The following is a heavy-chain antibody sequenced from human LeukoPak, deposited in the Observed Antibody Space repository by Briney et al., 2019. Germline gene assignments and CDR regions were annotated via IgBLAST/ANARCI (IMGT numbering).Heavy chain of an antibody. J-gene: IGHJ4*02. CDR3: ALEFGVVIIRLDY. D-gene: IGHD3-3*01. CDR1: GFTFSSYA. V-gene: IGHV3-7*03. Sequence: GGSLRLSCAASGFTFSSYAMSWVRQAPGKGLQWVAKIKQDGSEKYYVGSVKGRFTISRDNAENSLYLQMNSLRVEDTAVYYCALEFGVVIIRLDYWGQGTLVTVSS. CDR2: IKQDGSEK.